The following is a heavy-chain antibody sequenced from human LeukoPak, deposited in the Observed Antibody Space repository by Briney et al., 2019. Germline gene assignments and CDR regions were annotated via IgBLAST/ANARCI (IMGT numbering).Heavy chain of an antibody. CDR1: GFTFNTYN. CDR2: ISSSGSTI. D-gene: IGHD3-10*01. Sequence: GGSLRLSCAASGFTFNTYNMNWVRQAPGKGLEWISYISSSGSTIYYADSVRGRFTISRDNAKNSLYLQMNSLRAEDTAVYYCAKEGAWFGSLDYWGQGTLVTVSS. J-gene: IGHJ4*02. V-gene: IGHV3-48*04. CDR3: AKEGAWFGSLDY.